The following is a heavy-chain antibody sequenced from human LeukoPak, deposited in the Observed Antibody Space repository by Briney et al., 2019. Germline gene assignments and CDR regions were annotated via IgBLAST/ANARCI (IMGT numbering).Heavy chain of an antibody. CDR1: GFTFSSYG. Sequence: GGSLRLSCAASGFTFSSYGMNWVRQAPGKGLEWVSYISSSGSTIYYADSVKGRFTISRDSAKNSLYLQMNSLRAEDTAVYYCAELGITMIGGVWGKGTTVTISS. J-gene: IGHJ6*04. CDR3: AELGITMIGGV. CDR2: ISSSGSTI. V-gene: IGHV3-48*04. D-gene: IGHD3-10*02.